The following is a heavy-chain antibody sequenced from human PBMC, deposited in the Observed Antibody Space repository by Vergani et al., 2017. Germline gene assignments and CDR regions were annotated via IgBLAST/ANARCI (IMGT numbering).Heavy chain of an antibody. CDR2: ISSSGSTI. CDR1: GFTFSSYE. D-gene: IGHD2-2*01. Sequence: EVQLVESGGGLVQPGGSLRLSCAASGFTFSSYEMNWVRQAPGKGLEWVSYISSSGSTIYYADSVKGRFTISRDNAKNSLYLQMNSLRAEDTAVYYCAGGIPSGVVPAGIDYWGQGTLVTVSS. CDR3: AGGIPSGVVPAGIDY. V-gene: IGHV3-48*03. J-gene: IGHJ4*02.